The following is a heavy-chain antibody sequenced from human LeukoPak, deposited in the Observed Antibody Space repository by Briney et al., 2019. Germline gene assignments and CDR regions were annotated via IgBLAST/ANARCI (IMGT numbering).Heavy chain of an antibody. J-gene: IGHJ4*02. CDR2: IFDSGST. V-gene: IGHV4-59*12. CDR3: AKDDFWSGKTGFDY. Sequence: PSETLSLTCTVSGGSISSYYWSWIRQPPGKGLEWIGYIFDSGSTNYNPSLKSRVTISVDTSKSQFSLRLSSVTAADTAVYYCAKDDFWSGKTGFDYWGQGILVTVSS. CDR1: GGSISSYY. D-gene: IGHD3-3*01.